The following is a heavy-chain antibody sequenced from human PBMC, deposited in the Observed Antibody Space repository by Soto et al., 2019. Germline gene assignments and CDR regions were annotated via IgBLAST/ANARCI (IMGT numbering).Heavy chain of an antibody. CDR3: ARDLCYYDSSGQPPRAFDI. V-gene: IGHV3-53*01. CDR2: IYSGGST. Sequence: GSLRLSCAASGFTVSSNYMSWVRQAPGKGLEWVSVIYSGGSTYYADSVKGRFTISRDNSKNTLYLQMNSLRAEDTAVYYCARDLCYYDSSGQPPRAFDIWGQGTMGTV. CDR1: GFTVSSNY. D-gene: IGHD3-22*01. J-gene: IGHJ3*02.